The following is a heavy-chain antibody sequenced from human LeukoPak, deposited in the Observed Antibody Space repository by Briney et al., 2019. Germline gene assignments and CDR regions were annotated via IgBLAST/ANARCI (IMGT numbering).Heavy chain of an antibody. CDR2: IWGSGTST. Sequence: PGGSLRLSCAASGFTVSSNYMSWVRQAPGKGLEWVSSIWGSGTSTYYADSVKGRFTISRDNSKNTLYLQMNSLRAEDTAAYYCAQGARADTYWYFDLWGRGTLVTVSS. J-gene: IGHJ2*01. V-gene: IGHV3-23*01. CDR3: AQGARADTYWYFDL. D-gene: IGHD3-16*01. CDR1: GFTVSSNY.